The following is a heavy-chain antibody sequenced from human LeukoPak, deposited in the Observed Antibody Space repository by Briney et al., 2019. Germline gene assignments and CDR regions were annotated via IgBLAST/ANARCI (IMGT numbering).Heavy chain of an antibody. J-gene: IGHJ4*02. Sequence: GGSLRLSCAASGFTVSSNYMSWVRQAPGKGLEWVSVIYSGGSIYYADSVKGRFTISRDNSKNTLYLQMNSLRAEDTAVYYCARDAEYSSSRFLDYWGQGTLVTVSS. CDR1: GFTVSSNY. CDR3: ARDAEYSSSRFLDY. D-gene: IGHD6-6*01. V-gene: IGHV3-66*01. CDR2: IYSGGSI.